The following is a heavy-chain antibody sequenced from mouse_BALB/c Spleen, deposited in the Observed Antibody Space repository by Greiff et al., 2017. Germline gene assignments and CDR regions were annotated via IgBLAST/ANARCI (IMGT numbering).Heavy chain of an antibody. CDR1: GFTFSSYA. V-gene: IGHV5-6-5*01. D-gene: IGHD1-1*01. CDR2: ISSGGST. CDR3: ARDYYGSRAMDY. J-gene: IGHJ4*01. Sequence: DVQLVESGGGLVKPGGSLKLSCAASGFTFSSYAMSWVRQTPEKRLEWVASISSGGSTYYPDSVKGRFTISRDNARNILYLQMSSLRSEDTAMYYCARDYYGSRAMDYWGQGTSVTVSS.